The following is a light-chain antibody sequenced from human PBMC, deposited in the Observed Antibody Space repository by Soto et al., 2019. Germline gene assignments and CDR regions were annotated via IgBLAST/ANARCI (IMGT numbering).Light chain of an antibody. Sequence: AVVTQEPSLTVSPGGTVTLTCGSSTGAVTSGHYPYWSQQKPGQAPRTLIYDTSNKHSWTPARFSGSLLGGKAALTLSGAQPEDEAEYYCLLSYGGADVVFGGGTKLTVL. V-gene: IGLV7-46*01. CDR1: TGAVTSGHY. J-gene: IGLJ2*01. CDR3: LLSYGGADVV. CDR2: DTS.